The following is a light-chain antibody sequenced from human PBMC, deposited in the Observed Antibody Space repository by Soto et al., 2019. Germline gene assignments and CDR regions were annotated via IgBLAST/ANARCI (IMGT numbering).Light chain of an antibody. J-gene: IGKJ1*01. CDR3: QQYNYWPGT. V-gene: IGKV3-15*01. CDR1: QSVTNN. CDR2: GAS. Sequence: EIVMTQSPATLSVSPGERATLSCRASQSVTNNLAWYQQKLGQAPRLLIYGASTRATGIPARFSGSGSGTEFTLTIASLQSEDFAVYSCQQYNYWPGTFGQGTQVEIK.